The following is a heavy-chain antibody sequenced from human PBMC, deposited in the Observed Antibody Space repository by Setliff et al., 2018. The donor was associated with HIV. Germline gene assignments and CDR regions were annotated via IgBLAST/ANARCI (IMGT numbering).Heavy chain of an antibody. J-gene: IGHJ4*02. CDR1: GFTVSSNS. CDR2: ISSSSYYI. Sequence: GGSLRLSCAASGFTVSSNSMTWVRQAPGKGLEWVSSISSSSYYIYYADSVKGRFIISRDTSKNTLYLQMSSLRPDDTAIYYCVKPYTGYYYDGSVYDDFWGQGTLVTVSS. D-gene: IGHD3-22*01. V-gene: IGHV3-21*01. CDR3: VKPYTGYYYDGSVYDDF.